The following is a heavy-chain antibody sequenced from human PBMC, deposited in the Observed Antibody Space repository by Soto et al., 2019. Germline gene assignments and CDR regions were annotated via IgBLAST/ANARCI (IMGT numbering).Heavy chain of an antibody. D-gene: IGHD4-17*01. V-gene: IGHV1-18*01. Sequence: QVHLVQSGAEVKKPGASVKVSCKGSGYAFTTYGITWVRQAPGQGLEWMGWISAHNGNTNYAQKLQGRVTVTRDTSTSTAYMELMSLRSDDTAVYYCARGRYGVYWGQGVLVIVSS. J-gene: IGHJ4*02. CDR2: ISAHNGNT. CDR3: ARGRYGVY. CDR1: GYAFTTYG.